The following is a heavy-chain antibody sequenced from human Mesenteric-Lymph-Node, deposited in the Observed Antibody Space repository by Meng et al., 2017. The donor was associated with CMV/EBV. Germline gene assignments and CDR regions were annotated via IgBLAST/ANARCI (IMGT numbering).Heavy chain of an antibody. D-gene: IGHD3-22*01. J-gene: IGHJ4*02. Sequence: QLPLTESGPGLAQPSGTLSPSCIVSGESFSKCTYYWNWIRQRPGNGLVWIGSVQLSGTTYNNPSLKRRLTISVDTSANLFSLRLTTVTAADTATDYCARRGNYDSDYSEYWGQGTLVTVSS. CDR2: VQLSGTT. V-gene: IGHV4-39*01. CDR1: GESFSKCTYY. CDR3: ARRGNYDSDYSEY.